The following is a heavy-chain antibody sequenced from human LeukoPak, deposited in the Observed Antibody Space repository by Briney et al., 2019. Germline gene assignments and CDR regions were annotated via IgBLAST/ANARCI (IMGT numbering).Heavy chain of an antibody. CDR3: AKTGNYNWNGFDY. CDR2: ISYDGGNK. Sequence: GGSPRLSCAASRFTFSNYGMHWVRQAPGKGLEWVAIISYDGGNKYYADSVKGRFTISRDNSKNTLYLQMNSLRVEDSAVYYCAKTGNYNWNGFDYWGQGTLVTVSS. J-gene: IGHJ4*02. CDR1: RFTFSNYG. V-gene: IGHV3-30*18. D-gene: IGHD1-20*01.